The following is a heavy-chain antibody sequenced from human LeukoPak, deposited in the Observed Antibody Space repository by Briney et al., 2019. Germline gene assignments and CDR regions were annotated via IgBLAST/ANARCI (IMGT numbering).Heavy chain of an antibody. D-gene: IGHD3-10*02. CDR3: AELGITMIGGV. J-gene: IGHJ6*04. CDR1: GFTFDDYG. Sequence: GGSLRLSCAASGFTFDDYGMNWVRQAPGKGLEWVSGINWNGGSTAYAVSVKGRFTISRDNAKNSLYLQMNSLRAEDTAVYYCAELGITMIGGVWGKGTTVTISS. V-gene: IGHV3-20*04. CDR2: INWNGGST.